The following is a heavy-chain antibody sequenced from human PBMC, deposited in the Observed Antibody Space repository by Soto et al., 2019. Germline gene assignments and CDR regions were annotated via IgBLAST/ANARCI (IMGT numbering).Heavy chain of an antibody. D-gene: IGHD1-26*01. Sequence: GASVKVSCKASGYTFTSYYMHWVRQAPGQGLEWMGIINPSGGSTGYAQKFQGRVTMTRDTSTSTVYMELSSLRSEDTAVYYCARDSTIVGAKPARFDYWGQGTLVTVSS. CDR2: INPSGGST. J-gene: IGHJ4*02. CDR3: ARDSTIVGAKPARFDY. V-gene: IGHV1-46*01. CDR1: GYTFTSYY.